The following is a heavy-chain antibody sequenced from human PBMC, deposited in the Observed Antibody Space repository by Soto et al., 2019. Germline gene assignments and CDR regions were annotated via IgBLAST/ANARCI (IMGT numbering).Heavy chain of an antibody. J-gene: IGHJ5*02. D-gene: IGHD6-6*01. CDR1: GGSISSDY. Sequence: SETLSLTCTVSGGSISSDYWSWIRQPPGKGLEWIGYIYYSGSTNYNPSLKSRVTISVDTSKNQFSLRLSSVTAADTAVYYCARLKYSSSSAALDPWGQGTLVTVSS. V-gene: IGHV4-59*08. CDR3: ARLKYSSSSAALDP. CDR2: IYYSGST.